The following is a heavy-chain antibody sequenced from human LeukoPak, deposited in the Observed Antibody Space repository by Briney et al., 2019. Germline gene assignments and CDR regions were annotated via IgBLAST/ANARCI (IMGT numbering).Heavy chain of an antibody. CDR2: GST. J-gene: IGHJ3*02. CDR3: ARGGDCSDFAFDI. V-gene: IGHV4-59*11. D-gene: IGHD2-15*01. Sequence: KPSETLSLTCTVSGVSISSHCWSWIRQPPRKGLEWIGGSTNHNPSLKSRVTISVDTSKNQFSLKLSSVTAADTAVYYCARGGDCSDFAFDIWGQGTMVTVSP. CDR1: GVSISSHC.